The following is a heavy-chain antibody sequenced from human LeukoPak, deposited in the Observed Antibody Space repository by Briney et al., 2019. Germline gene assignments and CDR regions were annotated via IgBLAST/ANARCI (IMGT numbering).Heavy chain of an antibody. CDR2: ISGSSSTI. J-gene: IGHJ4*02. CDR1: GFTFSTSS. CDR3: ARDYYGCFDY. D-gene: IGHD3-10*01. V-gene: IGHV3-48*02. Sequence: GGSLRLSCAASGFTFSTSSMNWVRQAAGKGLEWVSYISGSSSTIYYADSVKGRFTISRDNAKNSLYLQMNSLRDEDTAVYYCARDYYGCFDYWGQGILVTVSS.